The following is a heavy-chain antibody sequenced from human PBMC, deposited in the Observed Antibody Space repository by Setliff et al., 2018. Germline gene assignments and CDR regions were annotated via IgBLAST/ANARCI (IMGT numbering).Heavy chain of an antibody. D-gene: IGHD3-10*01. V-gene: IGHV4-39*07. Sequence: SSETLSLTCTVSGGSISSSSYYWGWIRQPPGKGLEWIGSIYYSGSTYYNPSLKSQVTISVDTSKNQFSLKLSSVTAADTAVYYCARGYYYGSGTDYWGHGTLVTVSS. CDR1: GGSISSSSYY. J-gene: IGHJ4*01. CDR2: IYYSGST. CDR3: ARGYYYGSGTDY.